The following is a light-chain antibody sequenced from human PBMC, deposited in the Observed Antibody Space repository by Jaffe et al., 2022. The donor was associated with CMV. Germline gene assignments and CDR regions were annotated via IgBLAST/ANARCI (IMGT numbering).Light chain of an antibody. CDR1: NSNIGNNP. CDR3: ATWDDSLNGLV. V-gene: IGLV1-36*01. CDR2: YDD. J-gene: IGLJ2*01. Sequence: QSVLTQPPSVSGAPRQRVTISCSGSNSNIGNNPVNWYLQLPGKAPKLLIYYDDLLPSGVSDRFSASKSGTSASLAISGLQSEDEADYYCATWDDSLNGLVFGGGTKLTVL.